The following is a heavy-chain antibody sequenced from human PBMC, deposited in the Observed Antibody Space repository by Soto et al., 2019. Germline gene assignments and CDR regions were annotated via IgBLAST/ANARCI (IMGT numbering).Heavy chain of an antibody. CDR1: GFTFTSYA. CDR2: ISSGGST. J-gene: IGHJ4*02. V-gene: IGHV3-23*01. CDR3: AKRRGAGGHFDY. D-gene: IGHD2-15*01. Sequence: GGSLRLSCAASGFTFTSYAMGWVRQAPGKGLEWVSVISSGGSTYYADSVRGRFTISRDNSKDTLSLQMNSLRAEDTAVYYCAKRRGAGGHFDYWGQGALVTVSS.